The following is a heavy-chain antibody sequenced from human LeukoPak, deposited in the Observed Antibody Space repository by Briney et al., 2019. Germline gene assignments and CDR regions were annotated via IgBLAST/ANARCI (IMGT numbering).Heavy chain of an antibody. CDR3: ARVHPSTAY. D-gene: IGHD1-26*01. V-gene: IGHV1-2*02. CDR2: INPNSGGT. J-gene: IGHJ4*02. Sequence: ASVKVSCKASGYTFTGYYMHWVRPAPGQGREWMGWINPNSGGTNYAQKFQGRVTMTRDTSISTAYMELSRLRSDDTAVYYCARVHPSTAYWGQGTLVTVSS. CDR1: GYTFTGYY.